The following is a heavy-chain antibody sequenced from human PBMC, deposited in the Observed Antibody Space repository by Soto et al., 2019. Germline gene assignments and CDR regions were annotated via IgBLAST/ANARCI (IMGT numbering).Heavy chain of an antibody. Sequence: QVQLVQSGAEVKKPGSSVKVSCKASGGTFSIYAISWVRQAPGQGLEWMGGIIPIFGTANYAQKFQGRVTITADESTGTAYMELSSLRSEDTAVYYCARDRGYYDYVWGSYRYRYFDYWGQGTLVTVSS. CDR1: GGTFSIYA. V-gene: IGHV1-69*12. CDR2: IIPIFGTA. J-gene: IGHJ4*02. CDR3: ARDRGYYDYVWGSYRYRYFDY. D-gene: IGHD3-16*02.